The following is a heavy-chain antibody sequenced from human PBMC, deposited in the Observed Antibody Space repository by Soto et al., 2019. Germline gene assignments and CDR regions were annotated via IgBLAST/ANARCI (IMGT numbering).Heavy chain of an antibody. D-gene: IGHD3-10*01. CDR2: ISVYNGNT. J-gene: IGHJ6*02. CDR1: AYPFTSYG. V-gene: IGHV1-18*01. Sequence: QVPLVQSGVEVKNPGASVRVSCKASAYPFTSYGISWVRQAPGQGLEWMGWISVYNGNTNYAREFQGRVTLTTDTSTSTAYMELRSLRSDDTAVYYCARGFLSVLTYYYYGLDVWGQGTTVIVSS. CDR3: ARGFLSVLTYYYYGLDV.